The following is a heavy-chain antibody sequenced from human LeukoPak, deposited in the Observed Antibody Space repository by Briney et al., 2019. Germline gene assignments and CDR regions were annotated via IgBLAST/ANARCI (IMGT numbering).Heavy chain of an antibody. CDR1: GGSFSGYY. J-gene: IGHJ4*02. V-gene: IGHV4-34*01. CDR3: ARRLWDTSGWYFDY. D-gene: IGHD6-19*01. Sequence: PSETLSLTCAVYGGSFSGYYWGGVGQPPGKGREWMGEINDSGRTNYNPSLKSRVTISVDTSKNQFSLKLSSVTAADTAVYYCARRLWDTSGWYFDYWGQGRLVAVSS. CDR2: INDSGRT.